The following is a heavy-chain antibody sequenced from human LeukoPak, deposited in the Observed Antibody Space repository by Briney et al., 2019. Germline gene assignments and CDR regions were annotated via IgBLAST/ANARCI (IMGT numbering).Heavy chain of an antibody. CDR2: IYPGDSDT. CDR3: ASPSLDYGDYPVD. CDR1: GYSFTSYW. D-gene: IGHD4-17*01. Sequence: GESLKISCKGSGYSFTSYWIGWVRQMPGKGLEWMGIIYPGDSDTRYSPSLQGQVTISADKSISTAYLQWSSLKASDTAMYYCASPSLDYGDYPVDWGQGTLVTVSS. V-gene: IGHV5-51*01. J-gene: IGHJ4*02.